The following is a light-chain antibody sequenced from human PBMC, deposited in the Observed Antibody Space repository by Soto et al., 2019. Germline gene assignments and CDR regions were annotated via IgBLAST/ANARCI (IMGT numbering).Light chain of an antibody. CDR2: KAS. Sequence: DIQMTQSPSTLSASVGDRVTITCRASQSINSWLAWYQQKPGKAPKLLIYKASSLESGVPSRFSGSGSGTEFTLTLSSLQPDDFATYYCQQYENYWTFGQGTKVDIK. CDR3: QQYENYWT. J-gene: IGKJ1*01. CDR1: QSINSW. V-gene: IGKV1-5*03.